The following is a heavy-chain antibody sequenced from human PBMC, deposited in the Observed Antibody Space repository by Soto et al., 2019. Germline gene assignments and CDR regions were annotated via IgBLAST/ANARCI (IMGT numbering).Heavy chain of an antibody. Sequence: DVQLVESGGGLVQPGGSLRLSCAASGFTFSSYSMNWVRQAPGKGLEWVSYMSSRSSSIYYTDSVKGRFTISRDNAKNAPFLQTSRLRAAETAVYFCARDNGGAWGVGAFELWGPGEMVTVSS. CDR3: ARDNGGAWGVGAFEL. J-gene: IGHJ3*01. V-gene: IGHV3-48*01. CDR1: GFTFSSYS. D-gene: IGHD2-21*02. CDR2: MSSRSSSI.